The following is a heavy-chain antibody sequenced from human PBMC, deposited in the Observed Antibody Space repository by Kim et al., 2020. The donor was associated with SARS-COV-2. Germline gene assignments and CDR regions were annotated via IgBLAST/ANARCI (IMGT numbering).Heavy chain of an antibody. CDR1: GFTFSSYT. CDR2: MSYDGINK. D-gene: IGHD3-22*01. V-gene: IGHV3-30-3*02. Sequence: GGSLRLSCAASGFTFSSYTMHWVRQAPGKGLEWVAVMSYDGINKYYADSVKGRFTISRDNSKNTLYLQMNSLRPEDTAVYYCAKSNINGYYYPFDYWGQGTLVTVSS. J-gene: IGHJ4*02. CDR3: AKSNINGYYYPFDY.